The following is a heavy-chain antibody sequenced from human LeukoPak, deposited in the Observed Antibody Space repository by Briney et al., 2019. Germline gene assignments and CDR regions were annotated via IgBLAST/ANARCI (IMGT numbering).Heavy chain of an antibody. Sequence: GGSLRLSCEVSGFAFSSYVMSWVRQAPGNGLEWVSAIDSNGVTTNYADSVKGRFTISRDNSKNTLYLQLSSLRVEDTAAYYCAKGDDFLADYRYRFDYWGQGTLVTVSS. CDR1: GFAFSSYV. V-gene: IGHV3-23*01. J-gene: IGHJ4*02. D-gene: IGHD3-9*01. CDR3: AKGDDFLADYRYRFDY. CDR2: IDSNGVTT.